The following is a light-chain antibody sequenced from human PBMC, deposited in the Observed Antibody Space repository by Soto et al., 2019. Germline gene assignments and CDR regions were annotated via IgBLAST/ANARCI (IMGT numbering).Light chain of an antibody. J-gene: IGKJ3*01. CDR3: HQFGSSPLDT. CDR1: QTISSSF. CDR2: RAS. V-gene: IGKV3-20*01. Sequence: EIVLTQSPGTLSLSPGERATLSCRASQTISSSFLAWYQQKPGQAPRLLIYRASRRAPGIPDRFSGSGSWTDFTRTISRLEPEDFAVYYCHQFGSSPLDTFVPGTKVEIK.